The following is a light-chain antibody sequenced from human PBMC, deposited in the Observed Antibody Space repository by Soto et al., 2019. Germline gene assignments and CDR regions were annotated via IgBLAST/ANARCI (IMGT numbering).Light chain of an antibody. CDR1: QSVSSSD. J-gene: IGKJ1*01. CDR2: GAS. CDR3: QQYGSSLWT. Sequence: EIELTQSPGTLSLSPGERATRACRASQSVSSSDLAWYQQKPGQAPRLLIYGASSRATGIPDRFSGSGSGTDFTLTISRLEPEDFAVYYCQQYGSSLWTFGQGTKEEIK. V-gene: IGKV3-20*01.